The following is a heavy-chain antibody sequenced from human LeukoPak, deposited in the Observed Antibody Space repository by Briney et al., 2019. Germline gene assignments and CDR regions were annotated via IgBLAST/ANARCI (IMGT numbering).Heavy chain of an antibody. Sequence: PGGSLRLSCAASGFTFSSYWMHWVRQAPGKGLVWVSRINSDGSSTGYADSVKGRFTISRDNAKNTLYLQMNSLRAEDTAVYYCARVGFYYDSSGESDYWGQGTLVTVSS. CDR2: INSDGSST. D-gene: IGHD3-22*01. V-gene: IGHV3-74*01. CDR3: ARVGFYYDSSGESDY. CDR1: GFTFSSYW. J-gene: IGHJ4*02.